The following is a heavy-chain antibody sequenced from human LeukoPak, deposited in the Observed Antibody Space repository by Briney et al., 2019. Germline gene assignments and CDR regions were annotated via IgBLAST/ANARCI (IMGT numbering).Heavy chain of an antibody. D-gene: IGHD3-22*01. CDR2: IYYSGST. V-gene: IGHV4-59*01. CDR1: GGSISSYY. CDR3: ARSSEGRYYYDSSGYSYYYYYMDV. J-gene: IGHJ6*03. Sequence: SETLSLTCTVSGGSISSYYWSWIRQPPGEGLEWMGYIYYSGSTHYNPSLRRRVTISVDTSKNQCSLKRSSVTAADTAVYDCARSSEGRYYYDSSGYSYYYYYMDVWGKGTTVTVSS.